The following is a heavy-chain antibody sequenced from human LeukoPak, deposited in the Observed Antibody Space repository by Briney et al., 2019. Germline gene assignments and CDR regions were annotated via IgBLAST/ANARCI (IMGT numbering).Heavy chain of an antibody. D-gene: IGHD3-9*01. CDR1: GYIFTNDF. Sequence: GASVKVSCKASGYIFTNDFMHWVRQAPGQGLEWMGWINPNSGDTNYAQKFQGRVTMTRDTSTSTVYMELSSLRSEDTAVYYCATEARLRYFDYWGQGTLVTVSS. V-gene: IGHV1-2*02. CDR3: ATEARLRYFDY. J-gene: IGHJ4*02. CDR2: INPNSGDT.